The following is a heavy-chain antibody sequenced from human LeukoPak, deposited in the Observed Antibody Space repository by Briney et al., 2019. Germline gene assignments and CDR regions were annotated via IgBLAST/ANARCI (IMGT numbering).Heavy chain of an antibody. V-gene: IGHV3-21*01. CDR2: ISSSSYI. J-gene: IGHJ4*02. CDR1: GFTFSSYS. Sequence: GGSLRLSCAASGFTFSSYSMNWVRQAPGKGLEWVSSISSSSYIYYADSVKGRFTISRDNAKNSLYLQMNSLRAEDTAVYYCARDPGRDGYDYFDYWGQGTLVTVSS. CDR3: ARDPGRDGYDYFDY. D-gene: IGHD5-18*01.